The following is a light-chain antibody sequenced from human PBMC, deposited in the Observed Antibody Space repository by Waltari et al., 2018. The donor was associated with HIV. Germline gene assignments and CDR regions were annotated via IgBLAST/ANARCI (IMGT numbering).Light chain of an antibody. CDR1: SSYVGGYSL. Sequence: QSALTQPASVSGSPGQSITISCIGTSSYVGGYSLVSWYQHPPGKAPQLLIFEDTERPSGVSNRFSASKSDTTASLTISGLLAEDAADYYCCSYGGFTTYVFGSGTKVTVL. V-gene: IGLV2-23*01. J-gene: IGLJ1*01. CDR3: CSYGGFTTYV. CDR2: EDT.